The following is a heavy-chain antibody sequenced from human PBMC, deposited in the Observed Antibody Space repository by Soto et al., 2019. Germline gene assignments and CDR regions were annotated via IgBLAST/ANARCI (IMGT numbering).Heavy chain of an antibody. J-gene: IGHJ4*02. D-gene: IGHD3-3*01. CDR2: ISYDGSNK. V-gene: IGHV3-30-3*01. CDR1: GFTFSSYA. CDR3: ARDLQITIFGVVTNNALDY. Sequence: GGSLRLSCSASGFTFSSYAMHWVRQAPGKGLEWVAVISYDGSNKYYADSVKGRFTISRDNSKNTLYLQMNSLRAEDTAVYYCARDLQITIFGVVTNNALDYWGQGTLVTVSS.